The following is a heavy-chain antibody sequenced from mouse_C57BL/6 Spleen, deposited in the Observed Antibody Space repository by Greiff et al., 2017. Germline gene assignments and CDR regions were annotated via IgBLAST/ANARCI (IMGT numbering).Heavy chain of an antibody. Sequence: VQLKQSGPELVKPGASVKIPCKASGYTFTDYNMDWVKQSHGKSLEWIGDINPNNGGTIYNQKFKGKATLTVDKSSSTAYMELRSLTSEDTAVYYCARSENYGSSYWYFDVWGTGTTVTVSS. CDR1: GYTFTDYN. CDR2: INPNNGGT. V-gene: IGHV1-18*01. J-gene: IGHJ1*03. D-gene: IGHD1-1*01. CDR3: ARSENYGSSYWYFDV.